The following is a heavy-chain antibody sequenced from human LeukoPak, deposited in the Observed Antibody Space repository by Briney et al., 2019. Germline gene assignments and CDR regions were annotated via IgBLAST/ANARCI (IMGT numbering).Heavy chain of an antibody. D-gene: IGHD3-9*01. CDR1: GGSISSYY. J-gene: IGHJ4*02. CDR3: ARHERYFDWSTFDY. Sequence: SETLSLTSTVSGGSISSYYWSWIRQPPGKGLEWIGYIYYSGSTNYNPSLKSRVTISVDTSKNQFSLKLSSVTAADTAVYYCARHERYFDWSTFDYWGQGTLVTVSS. CDR2: IYYSGST. V-gene: IGHV4-59*08.